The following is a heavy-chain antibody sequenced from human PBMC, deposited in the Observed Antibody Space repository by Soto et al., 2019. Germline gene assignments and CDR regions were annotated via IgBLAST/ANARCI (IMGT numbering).Heavy chain of an antibody. CDR3: ARDGVVSSGWPVFDY. J-gene: IGHJ4*02. D-gene: IGHD6-19*01. V-gene: IGHV4-31*03. CDR1: GGSISSGGYY. CDR2: IYYSGST. Sequence: QVQLQESGPGLVKPSQTLSLTCTVSGGSISSGGYYWSWIRQHPGKGLEWIGYIYYSGSTYYNPSLQSRVTISVDTSKNQFSLKLSSVTAADTAVYYCARDGVVSSGWPVFDYWGQGTLVTVSS.